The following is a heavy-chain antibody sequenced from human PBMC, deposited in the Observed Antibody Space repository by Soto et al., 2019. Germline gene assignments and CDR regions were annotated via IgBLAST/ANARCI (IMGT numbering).Heavy chain of an antibody. CDR1: GYTFTGYY. CDR3: ARAASCSGGSCYSNWFDP. D-gene: IGHD2-15*01. J-gene: IGHJ5*02. Sequence: GASVKVSCKASGYTFTGYYMHWVRQAPGQGLEWMGWINPNSGGTNYAQKFQGWVTMTRDTSISTAYMELSRLRSDDTAVYYCARAASCSGGSCYSNWFDPXGQGTLVTVSS. V-gene: IGHV1-2*04. CDR2: INPNSGGT.